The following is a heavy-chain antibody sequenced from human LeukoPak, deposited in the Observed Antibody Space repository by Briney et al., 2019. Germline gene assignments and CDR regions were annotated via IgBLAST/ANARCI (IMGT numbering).Heavy chain of an antibody. V-gene: IGHV3-23*01. CDR2: INGHGGP. D-gene: IGHD1-14*01. J-gene: IGHJ5*02. Sequence: PGGSLRLSCAASGFTFITYTMAWVRQAPGGGLEWVSGINGHGGPYYADSVRGRFAISRDNSKSTLYLEMNSLRAEDTAVYYCAKDFGRNLGGPGSWGRGTLVIVSS. CDR3: AKDFGRNLGGPGS. CDR1: GFTFITYT.